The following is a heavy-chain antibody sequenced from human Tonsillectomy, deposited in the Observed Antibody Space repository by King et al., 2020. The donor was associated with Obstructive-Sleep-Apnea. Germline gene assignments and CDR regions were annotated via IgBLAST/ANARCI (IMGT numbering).Heavy chain of an antibody. V-gene: IGHV4-39*07. CDR3: ARDTYYYDSSPRYYFDY. CDR1: CGSISSSSYY. CDR2: SYYSGST. D-gene: IGHD3-22*01. J-gene: IGHJ4*02. Sequence: QVQLQESGPGLVKPSETLSLTCTVSCGSISSSSYYWGWIRQPPGKGLEWIGISYYSGSTYYNPSLKSRVTISVDTSKNQFSLKLSSVTAADTAVYYCARDTYYYDSSPRYYFDYWGQGTLVTVSS.